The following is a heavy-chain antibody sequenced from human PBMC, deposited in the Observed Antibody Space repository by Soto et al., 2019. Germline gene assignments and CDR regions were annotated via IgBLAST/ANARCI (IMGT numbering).Heavy chain of an antibody. J-gene: IGHJ4*02. D-gene: IGHD2-21*02. CDR2: INAGNGNT. Sequence: ASVKVSCKASGYTFTTYGMNCVRQAPGQRLEWMGWINAGNGNTKYSQKFQGRVTITRDTSASTAYMELSSLRSEDTAVYYCARSIVVVTALDYWGQGTLVTVPS. CDR3: ARSIVVVTALDY. CDR1: GYTFTTYG. V-gene: IGHV1-3*01.